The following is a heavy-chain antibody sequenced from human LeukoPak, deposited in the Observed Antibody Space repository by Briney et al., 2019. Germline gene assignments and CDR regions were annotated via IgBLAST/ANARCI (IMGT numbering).Heavy chain of an antibody. CDR3: VRGSGSGSYYYYYYYGMDV. CDR2: ISGSGGST. J-gene: IGHJ6*02. Sequence: GGSLRLSCAASGFTFSSYAMSWVRQAPGKGLEWVSAISGSGGSTYYADSVKGRFTISRDNSKNTLYLQMNSLRAEDTAVYYCVRGSGSGSYYYYYYYGMDVWGQGTTVTVSS. CDR1: GFTFSSYA. V-gene: IGHV3-23*01. D-gene: IGHD3-10*01.